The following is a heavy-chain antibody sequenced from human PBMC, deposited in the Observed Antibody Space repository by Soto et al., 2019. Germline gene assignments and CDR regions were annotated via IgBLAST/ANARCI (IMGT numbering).Heavy chain of an antibody. CDR3: AGEPGGYCSSTSCYGRGYYYYYGMDV. CDR1: GYTFTSYY. D-gene: IGHD2-2*01. CDR2: INHSGGST. V-gene: IGHV1-46*01. J-gene: IGHJ6*02. Sequence: QVQLVQSGAEVKKPGASVKVSCKASGYTFTSYYMHWVRQAPGQGLEWMGIINHSGGSTSYAQKFQGRVTMTRDTSTSTVYMELSSLRSEDTAVYYCAGEPGGYCSSTSCYGRGYYYYYGMDVWGQGTTVTVSS.